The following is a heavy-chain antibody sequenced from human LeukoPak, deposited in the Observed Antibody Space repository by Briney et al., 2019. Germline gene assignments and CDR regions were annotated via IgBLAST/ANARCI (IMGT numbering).Heavy chain of an antibody. CDR1: GFTFDDFY. V-gene: IGHV3-11*04. Sequence: GGSLRLSCAVSGFTFDDFYMSWIHQAPGKGLEWIAYISSSGGTMNFADSVKGRFTISRGNAKNSLSLQMNRLRVEDTAVYYCARVTHGGFDFDYWGQGTQVTVSS. CDR3: ARVTHGGFDFDY. J-gene: IGHJ4*02. D-gene: IGHD4-23*01. CDR2: ISSSGGTM.